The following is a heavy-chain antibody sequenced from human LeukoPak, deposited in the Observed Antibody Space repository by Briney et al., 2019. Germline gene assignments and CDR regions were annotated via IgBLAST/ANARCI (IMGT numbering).Heavy chain of an antibody. CDR3: LFSIFQH. J-gene: IGHJ1*01. CDR2: IKSKTDGETI. CDR1: GFTFSDAW. V-gene: IGHV3-15*01. D-gene: IGHD3-10*02. Sequence: GGSLRLSCAASGFTFSDAWMSWVRQAPGKGLEWVERIKSKTDGETIDYATPMKDRFRISRDDSKNTLYLQMNSLKTEDTAVYYCLFSIFQHWGQGTLVTVSS.